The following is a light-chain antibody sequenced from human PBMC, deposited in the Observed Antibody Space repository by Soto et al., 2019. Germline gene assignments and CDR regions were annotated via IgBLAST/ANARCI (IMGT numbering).Light chain of an antibody. J-gene: IGLJ1*01. V-gene: IGLV2-14*01. CDR3: SSYTNSYTYV. Sequence: QSALTQPASVSGSPGQSITISCSGTSSDVGGYKYVSWYQQHPGKVPKLMIYEVSNRPSGVSNRFSGSKSGNTVSLTISGLQAEDEADYYCSSYTNSYTYVFGTGTKVTVL. CDR1: SSDVGGYKY. CDR2: EVS.